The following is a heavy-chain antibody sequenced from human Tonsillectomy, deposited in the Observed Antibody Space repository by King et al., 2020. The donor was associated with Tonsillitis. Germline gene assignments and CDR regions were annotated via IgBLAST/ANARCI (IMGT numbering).Heavy chain of an antibody. Sequence: VQLVESGADVQKPGASVKVSCKASGYTFTDYYIHWVRQAPGQGLEWMGWVNPYSGGTNFAQNFQGRVTMTRDTSITTANMEVSTLRSDDTAVYYCARGRYCGGGSCYSHFDYWGQGTLVTVSS. J-gene: IGHJ4*02. CDR3: ARGRYCGGGSCYSHFDY. CDR1: GYTFTDYY. D-gene: IGHD2-15*01. V-gene: IGHV1-2*02. CDR2: VNPYSGGT.